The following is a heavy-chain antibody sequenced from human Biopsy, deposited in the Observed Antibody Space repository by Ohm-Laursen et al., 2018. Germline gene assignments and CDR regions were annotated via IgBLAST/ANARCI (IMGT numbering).Heavy chain of an antibody. Sequence: SLRLSCAASGFTFSSYYMSWVRQAPRKGLEWVSVIYSGDSTYYADSVKGRFTISRDESKNTLYLQMNRLRAEDTAVYHCARATYSSGHKIDSWGQGTLVTVSS. CDR3: ARATYSSGHKIDS. J-gene: IGHJ4*02. D-gene: IGHD6-25*01. CDR1: GFTFSSYY. V-gene: IGHV3-53*01. CDR2: IYSGDST.